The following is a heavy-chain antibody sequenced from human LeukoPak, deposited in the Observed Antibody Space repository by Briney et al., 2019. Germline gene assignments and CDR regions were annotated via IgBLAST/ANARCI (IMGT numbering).Heavy chain of an antibody. Sequence: PSETLSLTCTISGGSTGSYYWSWIRQPPGKGLEWIGYIYDSGSTIYNASLKSRVTASIDRSKNQISLKLSFVTAADTAVYYCATVGVAVPTTMRYYDMHVWGKGTTVTVSS. CDR1: GGSTGSYY. CDR2: IYDSGST. J-gene: IGHJ6*03. CDR3: ATVGVAVPTTMRYYDMHV. V-gene: IGHV4-59*01. D-gene: IGHD2-21*01.